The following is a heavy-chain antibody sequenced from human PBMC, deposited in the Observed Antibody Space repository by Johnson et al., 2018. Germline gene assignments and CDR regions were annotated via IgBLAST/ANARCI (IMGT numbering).Heavy chain of an antibody. Sequence: VQLVESGGGLIQPGGSLRLSCAASGFTVSSNYMSWVRQAPGKGLEWVSVIYSGGSTYYADSAKGRFTISRENSKTTLYLQMNSLRAEDTAVYYCAREKLAVTPARYYYYYMDVWGKGTTVTVSS. CDR3: AREKLAVTPARYYYYYMDV. CDR1: GFTVSSNY. D-gene: IGHD5-18*01. CDR2: IYSGGST. V-gene: IGHV3-53*01. J-gene: IGHJ6*03.